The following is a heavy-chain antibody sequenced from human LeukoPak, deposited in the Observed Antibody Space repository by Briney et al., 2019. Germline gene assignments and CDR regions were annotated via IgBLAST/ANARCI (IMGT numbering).Heavy chain of an antibody. Sequence: GGSLRLSCAASGFTFSSYGMHWVRQAPGKGLEWVSAISGSGGSTYYADSVKGRFTISRDNSKNTLYLQMNSLRAEDTAVYYCASGYCGGACQLGGVDMWGQGTMVTVSS. CDR1: GFTFSSYG. J-gene: IGHJ3*02. V-gene: IGHV3-23*01. CDR3: ASGYCGGACQLGGVDM. D-gene: IGHD2-21*02. CDR2: ISGSGGST.